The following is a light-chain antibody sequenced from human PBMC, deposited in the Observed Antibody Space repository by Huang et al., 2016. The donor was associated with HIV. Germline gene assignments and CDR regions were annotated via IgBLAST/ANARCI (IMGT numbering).Light chain of an antibody. CDR2: DAS. CDR3: QHRSNWPPYT. J-gene: IGKJ2*01. Sequence: EIVLTQSPATLSLSPGERATLSCRASQSVSSHLAWYQQKLGQAPRLLIYDASNRATGIPARFSGRGSGTDFTLTISSLEPEDSAVYYCQHRSNWPPYTFGQGTKLEIK. V-gene: IGKV3-11*01. CDR1: QSVSSH.